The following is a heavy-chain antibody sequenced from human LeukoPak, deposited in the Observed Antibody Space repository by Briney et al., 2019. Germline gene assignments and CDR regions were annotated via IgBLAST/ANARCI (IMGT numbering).Heavy chain of an antibody. D-gene: IGHD6-13*01. J-gene: IGHJ4*02. Sequence: ASVKVSCKASGYTFTGYYMHWVRQAPGQGLEWMGWMNPNSGGTNYAQKFQGRVTMTRDTSISTAYMELSRLRSDDTAVYYCARARIAAAGGGFDYWGQGTLVTVSS. CDR2: MNPNSGGT. CDR1: GYTFTGYY. V-gene: IGHV1-2*02. CDR3: ARARIAAAGGGFDY.